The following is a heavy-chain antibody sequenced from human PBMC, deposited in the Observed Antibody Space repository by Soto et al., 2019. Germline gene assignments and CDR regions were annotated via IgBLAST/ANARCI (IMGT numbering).Heavy chain of an antibody. Sequence: ASVKVSCKASGYTFTGYYMHWVRQAPGQGLEWMGWINPNSGGTNYAQKFQGWVTMTRDTSISTAYMELSRLRSDDTAVYYCARAFDIAAAGPPLTAFAFDIWGQGTMVTVSS. V-gene: IGHV1-2*04. D-gene: IGHD6-13*01. J-gene: IGHJ3*02. CDR1: GYTFTGYY. CDR2: INPNSGGT. CDR3: ARAFDIAAAGPPLTAFAFDI.